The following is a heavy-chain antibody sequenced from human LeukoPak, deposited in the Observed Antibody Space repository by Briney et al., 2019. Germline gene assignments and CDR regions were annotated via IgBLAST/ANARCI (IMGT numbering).Heavy chain of an antibody. J-gene: IGHJ6*03. Sequence: PSETLSLTCTVSGGSISSIDYYWGWIRQPPGKGLEWIGSFYYSGTTYYNPSLKSRVTISVDTSKNQFSLKLSSVTAADTAVYYCARAVGYYDILTGPGGFNYYYYMDVWGKGTTVTISS. CDR1: GGSISSIDYY. CDR2: FYYSGTT. V-gene: IGHV4-39*07. CDR3: ARAVGYYDILTGPGGFNYYYYMDV. D-gene: IGHD3-9*01.